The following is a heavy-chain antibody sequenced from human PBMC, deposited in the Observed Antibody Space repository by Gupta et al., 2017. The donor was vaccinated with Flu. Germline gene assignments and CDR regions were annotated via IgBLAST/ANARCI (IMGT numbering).Heavy chain of an antibody. CDR1: GFTFSNYW. V-gene: IGHV3-74*01. Sequence: EVQLVESGGGPVQPGGSLRLSCTASGFTFSNYWMHWVRQAPGKGLVWVSRINTDGSSTSYADSVKGRLTISRDKAKNTLYLQMNSVRAEDTAVYDWVCSGYPTDFWGQGTMATVSS. CDR3: VCSGYPTDF. J-gene: IGHJ4*02. CDR2: INTDGSST. D-gene: IGHD5-12*01.